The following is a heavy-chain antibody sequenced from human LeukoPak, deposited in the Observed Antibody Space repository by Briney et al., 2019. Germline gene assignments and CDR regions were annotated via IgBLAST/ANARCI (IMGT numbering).Heavy chain of an antibody. V-gene: IGHV3-7*01. D-gene: IGHD2-15*01. CDR2: IKHDGSEK. CDR3: ARGISPDP. Sequence: GGSLRLSCAASGFTFSSYWMNWARQAPGKGLEWVANIKHDGSEKFYVDSVKGRVSISRDNAKNSLYLQMNSLRAEDTAIYYCARGISPDPWGQGTLVTVSS. J-gene: IGHJ5*02. CDR1: GFTFSSYW.